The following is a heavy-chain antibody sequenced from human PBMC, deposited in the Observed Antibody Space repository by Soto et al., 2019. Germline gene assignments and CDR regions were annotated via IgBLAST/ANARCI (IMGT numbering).Heavy chain of an antibody. CDR3: ARDTWNDFWSGFPHWYFDL. CDR2: IKQDGSEK. Sequence: EVQLVESGGGLVQPGGSLRLSCAASGFTFSSYWMSWVRQAPGKGLEWVANIKQDGSEKYYVDSVKGRFTISRDNAKNSLYLQMNSLRAEDTAVYYCARDTWNDFWSGFPHWYFDLWGRGTLVTVSS. V-gene: IGHV3-7*05. J-gene: IGHJ2*01. CDR1: GFTFSSYW. D-gene: IGHD3-3*01.